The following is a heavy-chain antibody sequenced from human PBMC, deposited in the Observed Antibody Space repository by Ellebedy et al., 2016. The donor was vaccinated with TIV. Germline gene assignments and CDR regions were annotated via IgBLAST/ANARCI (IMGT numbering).Heavy chain of an antibody. CDR2: ISYDGSNK. D-gene: IGHD3-22*01. CDR3: ATSYDSGTYRSAEYFRH. Sequence: GGSLRLSXAASGFTFSSYGMHWVRQAPGKGLEWVAIISYDGSNKYYADSVKGRFTISRDNSKNTLYLQMNSLRAEDTAVYYCATSYDSGTYRSAEYFRHWGQGTLVTVSS. CDR1: GFTFSSYG. J-gene: IGHJ1*01. V-gene: IGHV3-30*03.